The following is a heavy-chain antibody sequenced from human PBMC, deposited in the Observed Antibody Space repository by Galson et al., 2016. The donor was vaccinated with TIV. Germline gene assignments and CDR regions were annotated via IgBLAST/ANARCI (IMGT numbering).Heavy chain of an antibody. CDR1: GFSLSTSEMR. CDR3: ARTSYYYDSSGYYEGILYFDY. Sequence: PALVKPTQTLTLTCTFSGFSLSTSEMRVGWIRQPPGKALEWLARIDWDDDTYYSTSLKTRLTISKDTSKNQVVLTMTNLDPVDAATYYCARTSYYYDSSGYYEGILYFDYWGQGSRVTVSS. J-gene: IGHJ4*02. CDR2: IDWDDDT. V-gene: IGHV2-70*04. D-gene: IGHD3-22*01.